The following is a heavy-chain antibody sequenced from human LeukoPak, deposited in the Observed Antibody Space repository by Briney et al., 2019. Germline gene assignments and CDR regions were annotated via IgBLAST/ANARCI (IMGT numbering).Heavy chain of an antibody. CDR2: INPNSGGT. V-gene: IGHV1-2*02. Sequence: VASVKVSCKASGYTFTGYYMHWVRQAPGQGLEWMGWINPNSGGTNYAQKFQGRVTMTRDTSISTAYMELSRLRSDDTAVYYCARASSWDYYYYMDVWGKGTTVTVSS. CDR1: GYTFTGYY. CDR3: ARASSWDYYYYMDV. D-gene: IGHD6-13*01. J-gene: IGHJ6*03.